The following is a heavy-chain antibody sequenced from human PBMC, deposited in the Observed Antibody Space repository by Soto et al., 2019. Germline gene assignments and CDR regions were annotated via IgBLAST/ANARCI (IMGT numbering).Heavy chain of an antibody. J-gene: IGHJ4*02. CDR2: ISGSGGST. D-gene: IGHD3-22*01. CDR1: GFTCSSYA. V-gene: IGHV3-23*01. Sequence: PGGSLRLSCAASGFTCSSYAMSWVRQAPGKGLEWVSAISGSGGSTYYADSVKGRFTISRDNSKNTLYLQMNSLRAEDTAVYYCAKDRAFTMIVVVIPFAYWGQGTLVTVSS. CDR3: AKDRAFTMIVVVIPFAY.